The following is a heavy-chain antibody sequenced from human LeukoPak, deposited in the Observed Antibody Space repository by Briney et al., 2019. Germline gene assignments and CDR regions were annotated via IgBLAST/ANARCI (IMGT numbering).Heavy chain of an antibody. CDR2: SYHGGST. D-gene: IGHD2-21*01. CDR3: ARMVVDITRWFDP. CDR1: GDSMSSSRFS. V-gene: IGHV4-30-2*01. J-gene: IGHJ5*02. Sequence: PSETLSLTCDVSGDSMSSSRFSWSWLRQPPGKGLEWIGYSYHGGSTHYNPSLQGRVTISVDRSKKQFSLSVNSLTAADTAVYYCARMVVDITRWFDPWGQGALVTVSS.